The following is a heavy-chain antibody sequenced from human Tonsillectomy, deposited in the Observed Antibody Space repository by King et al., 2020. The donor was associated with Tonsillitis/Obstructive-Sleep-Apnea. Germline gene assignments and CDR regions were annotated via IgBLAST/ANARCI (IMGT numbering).Heavy chain of an antibody. CDR2: INPSGGST. CDR1: GYTFTSYY. Sequence: QLVQSAAEVKMPGSSVQVSCKASGYTFTSYYMHWVRQAPPQGIEWMGIINPSGGSTSYAHKSQGRVTMTRDTSTSTVYMELSSLGSEDTAVYYCARDDAFDIWGQGTMVTVSS. J-gene: IGHJ3*02. CDR3: ARDDAFDI. V-gene: IGHV1-46*01.